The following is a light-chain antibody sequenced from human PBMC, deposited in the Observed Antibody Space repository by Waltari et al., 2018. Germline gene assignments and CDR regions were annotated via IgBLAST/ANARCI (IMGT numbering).Light chain of an antibody. V-gene: IGKV3-20*01. J-gene: IGKJ1*01. CDR2: GAS. CDR1: QSVGRY. CDR3: QKYEALPAT. Sequence: EIVLPQSPGTLSLSPGERATLSCRASQSVGRYLAWYQQKPGQAPRLLIYGASTRATGIPDRFSGSGSGTDFSLIISRLEPEDFAVYFCQKYEALPATFGQGTKVEIK.